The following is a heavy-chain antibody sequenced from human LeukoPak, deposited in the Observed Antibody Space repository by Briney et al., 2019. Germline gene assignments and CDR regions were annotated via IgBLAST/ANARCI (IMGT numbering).Heavy chain of an antibody. CDR2: MNPNSGNT. D-gene: IGHD6-19*01. CDR3: ARASSGWYRLFF. V-gene: IGHV1-8*01. CDR1: GYTFTSYD. Sequence: ASVKVSCKASGYTFTSYDINWVRQATGQGLEWMGWMNPNSGNTGYAQKFQGGVTMTRNTSISTAYMELSSLRSEDTAVYYCARASSGWYRLFFWGQGTLVTVSS. J-gene: IGHJ4*02.